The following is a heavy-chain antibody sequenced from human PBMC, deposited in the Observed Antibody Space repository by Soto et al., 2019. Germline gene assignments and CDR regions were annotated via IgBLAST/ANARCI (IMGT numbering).Heavy chain of an antibody. V-gene: IGHV2-5*02. J-gene: IGHJ5*02. Sequence: QITLKESGPTLVKPTQTLTLTCTFSGFSLSTSGVGVGWIRQPPGKALEWLALIYWDDDKRYSPSLKSRLTVTGDTSKNQVVLTMTNMDPVDTATYYCAHRRSVTGSSYGLWFDPWGQGTLVTVSS. CDR1: GFSLSTSGVG. CDR2: IYWDDDK. CDR3: AHRRSVTGSSYGLWFDP. D-gene: IGHD3-9*01.